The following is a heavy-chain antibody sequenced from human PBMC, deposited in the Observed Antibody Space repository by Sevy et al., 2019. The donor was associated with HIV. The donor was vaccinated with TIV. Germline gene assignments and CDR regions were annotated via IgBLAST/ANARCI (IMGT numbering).Heavy chain of an antibody. CDR3: TKDLNSGTSRWYSLDS. D-gene: IGHD2-15*01. Sequence: GGSLRLSCAASGFSFNDYAMHWVRQAPGKGLEWVSGISWNSANIEYMDSVKDRFTISIDNAKNSRYLQMTSLRGEDMALYYCTKDLNSGTSRWYSLDSWGQGTLVTVSS. CDR1: GFSFNDYA. V-gene: IGHV3-9*03. J-gene: IGHJ4*02. CDR2: ISWNSANI.